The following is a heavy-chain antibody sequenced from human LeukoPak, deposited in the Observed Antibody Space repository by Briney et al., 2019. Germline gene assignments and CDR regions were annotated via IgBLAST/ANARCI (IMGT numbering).Heavy chain of an antibody. D-gene: IGHD3-10*01. Sequence: GGSLRLSCAASGFTFDDYAMHWVRQAPGKGLEWVSGISWNSGSIGYADSVKGRFTISRDNAKNSLYLQMNSLRAEDTALYYCAKDRMVRGVITPRGMDVWGQGTTVTVSS. CDR2: ISWNSGSI. V-gene: IGHV3-9*01. J-gene: IGHJ6*02. CDR1: GFTFDDYA. CDR3: AKDRMVRGVITPRGMDV.